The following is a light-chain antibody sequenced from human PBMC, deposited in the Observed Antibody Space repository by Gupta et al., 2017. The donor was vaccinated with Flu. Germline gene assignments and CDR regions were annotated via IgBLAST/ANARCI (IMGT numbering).Light chain of an antibody. J-gene: IGLJ2*01. Sequence: SYVLTQPPSVSVAPGQTDRIPCGGNNIGSKSVHWYQQKPGQAPVLVVYADSDRPSGIPGRFSGSNSGNTATLTISRVEAGDEADYYCQVWDSSSDRVVFGGETKLTVL. CDR3: QVWDSSSDRVV. CDR1: NIGSKS. CDR2: ADS. V-gene: IGLV3-21*02.